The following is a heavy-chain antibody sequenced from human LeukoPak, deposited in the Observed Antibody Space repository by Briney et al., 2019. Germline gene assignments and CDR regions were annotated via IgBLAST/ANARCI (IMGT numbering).Heavy chain of an antibody. CDR3: ARGIEYSSSSPY. J-gene: IGHJ4*02. CDR2: MNPNSGNT. V-gene: IGHV1-8*03. D-gene: IGHD6-6*01. CDR1: GYTFTSYD. Sequence: ASVKVSCKASGYTFTSYDINWVRQATGQGLEWMGWMNPNSGNTGYAQKFQGRVTITRNTSISTAYVELSSLRSEDTAVYYCARGIEYSSSSPYWGQGTLVTVSS.